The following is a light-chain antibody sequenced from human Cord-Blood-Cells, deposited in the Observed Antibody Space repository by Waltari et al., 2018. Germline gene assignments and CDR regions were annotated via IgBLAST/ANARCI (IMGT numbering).Light chain of an antibody. CDR3: CSYAGSYTYVV. CDR1: SSDVGGYNY. V-gene: IGLV2-11*01. CDR2: DVS. Sequence: QSALTQPRSVSGSPGQSVTIYCTGTSSDVGGYNYVSWYQQHPGKAPKLMIYDVSKRPSGVPDRCSGSKSGNMASLTISGLQAEDEADYYCCSYAGSYTYVVFGGGTKLTIL. J-gene: IGLJ2*01.